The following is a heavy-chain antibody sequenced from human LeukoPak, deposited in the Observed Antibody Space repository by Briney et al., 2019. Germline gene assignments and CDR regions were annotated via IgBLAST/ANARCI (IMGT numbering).Heavy chain of an antibody. CDR1: GFTFIIYA. CDR3: AKNLNDILTRYSNPFRGKTMVTHPDAFDI. V-gene: IGHV3-23*01. D-gene: IGHD3-9*01. J-gene: IGHJ3*02. CDR2: ISGSGTTT. Sequence: GGSLRLSCAASGFTFIIYAMSWVRQAPAKGLEWVSVISGSGTTTYYTDSLKSRFTISRDNSKNTVYLQMNSLRAEDTAVYYCAKNLNDILTRYSNPFRGKTMVTHPDAFDIWGQGTMVTVSS.